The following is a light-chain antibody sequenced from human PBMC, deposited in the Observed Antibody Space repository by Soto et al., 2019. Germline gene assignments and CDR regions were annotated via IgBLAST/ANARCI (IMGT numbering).Light chain of an antibody. Sequence: QSALTQPASVAGSPGQSITISCTGISNTIETYTLVSWYQQYPGEAPNLIIYEDTKRPSGVSDRFSGFKSGNTASLTISGLQRDDESDYDCCSYAAGSPSVLFGGGSKLTVL. V-gene: IGLV2-23*01. CDR2: EDT. J-gene: IGLJ3*02. CDR3: CSYAAGSPSVL. CDR1: SNTIETYTL.